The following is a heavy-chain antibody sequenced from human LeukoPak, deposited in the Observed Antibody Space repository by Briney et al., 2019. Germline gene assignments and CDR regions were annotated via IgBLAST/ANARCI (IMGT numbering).Heavy chain of an antibody. CDR1: GLTVSNQF. J-gene: IGHJ5*02. CDR2: IYSGGAT. V-gene: IGHV3-66*01. Sequence: GGSLRLSCAASGLTVSNQFMDWVRQAPGKGLERVSTIYSGGATYYSDSVRGRFTISRDSSQNTVYLQMNSLRAEDTAVYYCAREGVNYYDSSGYYAVSWGQGTLVTVSS. D-gene: IGHD3-22*01. CDR3: AREGVNYYDSSGYYAVS.